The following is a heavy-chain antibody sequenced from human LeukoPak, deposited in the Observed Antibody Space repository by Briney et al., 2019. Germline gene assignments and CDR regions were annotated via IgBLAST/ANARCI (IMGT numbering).Heavy chain of an antibody. Sequence: SETLSLTCTVSGGSISGYYWSWVRQSPEKGLESIGFIYYTGTTYYNPSLKSRLTISIDTSQNQFSLRLTSVTAADTAVYYCARSTYYYDSSGIKGFDYWGQGTLVTVSS. CDR2: IYYTGTT. CDR1: GGSISGYY. V-gene: IGHV4-59*01. CDR3: ARSTYYYDSSGIKGFDY. D-gene: IGHD3-22*01. J-gene: IGHJ4*02.